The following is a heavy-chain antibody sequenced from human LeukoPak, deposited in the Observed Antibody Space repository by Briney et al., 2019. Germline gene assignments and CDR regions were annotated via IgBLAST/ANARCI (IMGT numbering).Heavy chain of an antibody. D-gene: IGHD3-22*01. V-gene: IGHV1-46*01. J-gene: IGHJ6*02. CDR2: INPNGGST. Sequence: ASVKVSCTASGYTFTTYYMHWVRQAPGQGLEWMGIINPNGGSTNYAEKFQGRVTMTRDTSTSTVYMELRSLRSEDTAVSYCTRGGNYYDSSMDVWGQGTTVTVSS. CDR3: TRGGNYYDSSMDV. CDR1: GYTFTTYY.